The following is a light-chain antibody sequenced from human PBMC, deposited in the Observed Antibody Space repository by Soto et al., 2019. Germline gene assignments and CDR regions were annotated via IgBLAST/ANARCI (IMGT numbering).Light chain of an antibody. CDR3: STYTGSNTPYV. Sequence: QSVLTQPASVSGSPGQSISISCTGATXDIGNYNYFSWYQQHPGKAPKLIIYQVSNRPSGVSNRFSGSKSGNTASLTISGLQADDEADYYCSTYTGSNTPYVFGTGTKVTVL. CDR1: TXDIGNYNY. CDR2: QVS. V-gene: IGLV2-14*01. J-gene: IGLJ1*01.